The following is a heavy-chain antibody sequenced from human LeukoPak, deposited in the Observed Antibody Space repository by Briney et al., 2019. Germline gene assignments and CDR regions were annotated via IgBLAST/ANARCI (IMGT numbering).Heavy chain of an antibody. CDR3: ARGGPFTGTISTPRASDY. D-gene: IGHD1-7*01. CDR1: GFTVRSTY. J-gene: IGHJ4*02. CDR2: SYSCGSP. Sequence: GWSLRLSCASTGFTVRSTYMSWVRQAPGTGLEWVPVSYSCGSPFYADSVKGRFTISRDISKNTVYLQMNSLRAEDTAVYHCARGGPFTGTISTPRASDYWGQGILVTVSS. V-gene: IGHV3-66*01.